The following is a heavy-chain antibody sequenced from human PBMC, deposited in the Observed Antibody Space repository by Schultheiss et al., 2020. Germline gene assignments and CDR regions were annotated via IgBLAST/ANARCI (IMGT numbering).Heavy chain of an antibody. CDR3: AKEGGWWRDFDY. V-gene: IGHV3-21*01. CDR2: ISSSSSSR. J-gene: IGHJ4*02. D-gene: IGHD2-15*01. CDR1: GFTFSTYS. Sequence: GESLKISCAASGFTFSTYSMNWVRQAPGKGLEWVSSISSSSSSRHYADSVKGRFTISRENAKNSLYLQMNSLRAGDTAVYYCAKEGGWWRDFDYWGQGTLVTVSS.